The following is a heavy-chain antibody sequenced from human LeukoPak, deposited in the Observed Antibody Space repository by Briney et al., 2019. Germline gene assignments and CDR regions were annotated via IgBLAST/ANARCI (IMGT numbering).Heavy chain of an antibody. Sequence: SETLSLTCTVSGGSIRRSTYYWGWLRQPPGKGLEWIGSIYYSGSTYYNPSLKSRVTISVDTSKNQFSLKLSSVTAADTAVYYCARDGNTVVVVAATPGYYCHMDVWGKGTTVTVSS. CDR3: ARDGNTVVVVAATPGYYCHMDV. D-gene: IGHD2-15*01. CDR1: GGSIRRSTYY. V-gene: IGHV4-39*07. J-gene: IGHJ6*03. CDR2: IYYSGST.